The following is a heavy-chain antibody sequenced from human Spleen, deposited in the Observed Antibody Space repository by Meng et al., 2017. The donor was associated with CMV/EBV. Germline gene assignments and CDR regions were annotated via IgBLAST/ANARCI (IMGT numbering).Heavy chain of an antibody. Sequence: ASLQVSCNASGYTFSGYYMHWVRQDPVQGLDWMGGISPNNGAKNYAQKFQGRLIMTRDTSISTAYMVLSSLRSDDTAVYYWVRDRDAGMASYYYYGMDVWGQGTMVTVSS. CDR2: ISPNNGAK. J-gene: IGHJ6*02. CDR1: GYTFSGYY. V-gene: IGHV1-2*02. CDR3: VRDRDAGMASYYYYGMDV. D-gene: IGHD5-18*01.